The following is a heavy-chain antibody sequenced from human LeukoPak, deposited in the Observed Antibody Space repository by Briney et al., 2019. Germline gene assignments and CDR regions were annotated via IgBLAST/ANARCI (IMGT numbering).Heavy chain of an antibody. CDR1: GFTFSSYW. CDR2: IKQDGSDK. Sequence: GESLKISCAASGFTFSSYWMSWVRQAPGKGLEWVANIKQDGSDKYYVDSVKGRFTISRDNAKNSLYLQMNSLRAEDTAVYYCARGGYTYGVRPFWDQGTLVTVSS. D-gene: IGHD5-18*01. V-gene: IGHV3-7*01. J-gene: IGHJ4*02. CDR3: ARGGYTYGVRPF.